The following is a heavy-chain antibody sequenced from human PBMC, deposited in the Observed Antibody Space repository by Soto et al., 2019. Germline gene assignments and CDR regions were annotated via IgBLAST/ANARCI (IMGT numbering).Heavy chain of an antibody. Sequence: SETLSLTCGVYDGSFNDYFWTWIRHAPGKWLEWIGEIRRSGSTYYNPSLESRVTISVDTSKSQFSLRVTSVTAADTAVYYCARGIPSHWEALAYWGEGPLV. CDR1: DGSFNDYF. D-gene: IGHD2-21*01. V-gene: IGHV4-34*01. CDR3: ARGIPSHWEALAY. CDR2: IRRSGST. J-gene: IGHJ4*02.